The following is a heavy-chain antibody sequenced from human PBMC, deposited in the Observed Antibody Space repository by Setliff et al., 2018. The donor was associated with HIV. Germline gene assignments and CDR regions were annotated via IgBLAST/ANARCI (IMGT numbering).Heavy chain of an antibody. Sequence: PSETLSLTCAVSGYSIGSGSFWGWIRQPPGKGLEWIATIPHNGGTYYNPDPSLTGRVTISLDTSKNQFSLKLAFVTAADTAVYYCARYSTLTTNFDYWGQGTQVTVS. J-gene: IGHJ4*02. V-gene: IGHV4-38-2*01. CDR1: GYSIGSGSF. D-gene: IGHD4-17*01. CDR3: ARYSTLTTNFDY. CDR2: IPHNGGT.